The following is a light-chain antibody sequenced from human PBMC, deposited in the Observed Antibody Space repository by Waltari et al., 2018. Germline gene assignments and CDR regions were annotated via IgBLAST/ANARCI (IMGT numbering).Light chain of an antibody. J-gene: IGKJ1*01. CDR1: QPVSSN. CDR2: GAS. Sequence: EIVMTQSPGTLSVSPGERVTLPSRASQPVSSNLAWYQQKPGQAPRLLISGASTRATGIPARFSGSGSGTEFTLTISSLQSEDSAIFYCQQYNDWPPTFGQGTKVEIK. CDR3: QQYNDWPPT. V-gene: IGKV3-15*01.